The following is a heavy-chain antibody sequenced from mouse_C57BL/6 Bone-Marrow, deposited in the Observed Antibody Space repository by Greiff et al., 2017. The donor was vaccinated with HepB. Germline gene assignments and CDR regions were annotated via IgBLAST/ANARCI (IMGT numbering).Heavy chain of an antibody. CDR2: IDPEDGET. CDR1: GFNIKDYY. D-gene: IGHD1-1*01. Sequence: EVQLVESGAELVKPGASVKLSCTASGFNIKDYYMHWVKQRTEQGLEWIGRIDPEDGETKYAPKFQGKATITADTSSNTAYLQLSSLTSEDTAVYYCATTVVAHWYFDVWGTGTTVTVSS. CDR3: ATTVVAHWYFDV. J-gene: IGHJ1*03. V-gene: IGHV14-2*01.